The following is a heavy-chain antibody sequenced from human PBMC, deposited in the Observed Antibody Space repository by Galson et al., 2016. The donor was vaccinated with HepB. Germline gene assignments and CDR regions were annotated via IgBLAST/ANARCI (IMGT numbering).Heavy chain of an antibody. CDR2: IYYSGST. CDR3: ARWDNGSWTFDP. CDR1: GGSISSYY. V-gene: IGHV4-59*01. Sequence: SETLSLTCTVSGGSISSYYWSWIRQPPGKGLEWIGYIYYSGSTHYNPSLKSRVTISVEPSKNQFSLKLSSVSAADTAVYYCARWDNGSWTFDPWGQGTLVTVSS. J-gene: IGHJ5*02. D-gene: IGHD6-13*01.